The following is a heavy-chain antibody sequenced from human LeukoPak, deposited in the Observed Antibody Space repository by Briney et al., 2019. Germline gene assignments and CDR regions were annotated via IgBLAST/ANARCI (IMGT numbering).Heavy chain of an antibody. CDR1: GYTFTSYY. CDR2: INPSGGST. Sequence: ASVKVSCKASGYTFTSYYMHWVRQAPGQGLEWMGIINPSGGSTSYAQKFQGRVTMTRDTSTSTGYMELSGLRSEDTAVYYCARGLVYYYDSSGYYSYFDYWGQGTLVTVSS. D-gene: IGHD3-22*01. V-gene: IGHV1-46*01. J-gene: IGHJ4*02. CDR3: ARGLVYYYDSSGYYSYFDY.